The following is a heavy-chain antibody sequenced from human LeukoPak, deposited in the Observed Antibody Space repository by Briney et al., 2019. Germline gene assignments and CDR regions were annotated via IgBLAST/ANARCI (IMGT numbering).Heavy chain of an antibody. CDR2: IIPIFGTA. CDR1: GGTFSSYT. V-gene: IGHV1-69*13. D-gene: IGHD1-26*01. J-gene: IGHJ4*02. Sequence: SVKVSCKAPGGTFSSYTISWVRQAPGQGLEWMGGIIPIFGTANYAQKFQGRVTITADESTSTAYMELSSLRSEDTAVYYCARGAIGSYYEGDYWGQGTLVTVSS. CDR3: ARGAIGSYYEGDY.